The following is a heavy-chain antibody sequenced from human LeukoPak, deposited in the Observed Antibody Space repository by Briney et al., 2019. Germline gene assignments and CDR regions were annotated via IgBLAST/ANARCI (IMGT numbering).Heavy chain of an antibody. CDR2: IFYSGST. J-gene: IGHJ3*02. CDR1: GGSISSYY. Sequence: PSETLSLTCTVSGGSISSYYWSWIRQPPGKGLEWIGYIFYSGSTNYNPSLKSRVTISVDTSKSQFSLKLSSVTAADTAVYYCARDSSDGPTFDIWGQGTMVTVSS. CDR3: ARDSSDGPTFDI. V-gene: IGHV4-59*01.